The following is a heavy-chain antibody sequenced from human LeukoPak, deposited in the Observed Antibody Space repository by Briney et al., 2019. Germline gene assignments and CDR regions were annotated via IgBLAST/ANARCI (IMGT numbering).Heavy chain of an antibody. CDR2: INHSGSA. V-gene: IGHV4-34*01. Sequence: SETLSLTCAVYGGSFSGYYWSWIRQPPGKGLEWIGEINHSGSANYNPSLKSRVTISVDTSKNQFSLKLSSVTAADTAVYYCASRCGTRGYWGQGTLVTVSS. J-gene: IGHJ4*02. CDR3: ASRCGTRGY. D-gene: IGHD1-14*01. CDR1: GGSFSGYY.